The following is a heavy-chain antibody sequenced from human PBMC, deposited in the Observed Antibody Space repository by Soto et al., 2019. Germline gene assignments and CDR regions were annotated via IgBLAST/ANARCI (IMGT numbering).Heavy chain of an antibody. CDR1: GFTFSSYG. CDR2: ISYDGSNK. V-gene: IGHV3-30*18. Sequence: QAGGSLRLSCAASGFTFSSYGMHWVRQAPGKGLEWVAVISYDGSNKYYADSVKGRFTISRDNSKNTPYLQMNSLRAEDTAVYYCAKDRGMAGTILGYWGQGTLVTVSS. J-gene: IGHJ4*02. CDR3: AKDRGMAGTILGY. D-gene: IGHD1-7*01.